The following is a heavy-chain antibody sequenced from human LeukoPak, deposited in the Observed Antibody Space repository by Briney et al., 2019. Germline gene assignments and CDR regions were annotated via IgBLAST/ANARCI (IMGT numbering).Heavy chain of an antibody. CDR2: IWYDGSIK. D-gene: IGHD5-18*01. V-gene: IGHV3-33*01. CDR3: ARGSVTTGPFGMDV. J-gene: IGHJ6*02. Sequence: GGSLRLSCAASGFTFSSYGMHWVRQAPGKGLEWVAVIWYDGSIKFYVDSVKGRFTISRDNSKNTLYLQMNSLRAEDTAVYYCARGSVTTGPFGMDVWGQGTTVTVSS. CDR1: GFTFSSYG.